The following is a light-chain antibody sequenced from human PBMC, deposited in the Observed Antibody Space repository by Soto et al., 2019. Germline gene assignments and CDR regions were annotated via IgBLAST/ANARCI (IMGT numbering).Light chain of an antibody. CDR2: GAS. CDR1: QSVNGNY. J-gene: IGKJ2*01. CDR3: QQYGSSFRYT. Sequence: EMVLTQSPGTLSFSPGERATLSFRASQSVNGNYLTWYQQKPGQAPRLLISGASSRATGIPDRFSGSGSGTDFTLTISRLEPEDFAVYYCQQYGSSFRYTFGQGTKLEIK. V-gene: IGKV3-20*01.